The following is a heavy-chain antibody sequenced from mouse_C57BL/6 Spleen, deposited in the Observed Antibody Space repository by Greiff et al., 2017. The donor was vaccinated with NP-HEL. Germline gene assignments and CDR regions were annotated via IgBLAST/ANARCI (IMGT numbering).Heavy chain of an antibody. CDR2: ILPGSGST. D-gene: IGHD1-1*01. CDR3: APFYGSSLDYAMDY. J-gene: IGHJ4*01. Sequence: VQLKQSGAELMKPGASVTLSCKATGYTFTGYWIEWVKQRPGHGLEWIGEILPGSGSTNYNEKFKGKATFTADTSSNTAYMQLSSLKTEDSAIYYCAPFYGSSLDYAMDYWGQGTSVTVSA. V-gene: IGHV1-9*01. CDR1: GYTFTGYW.